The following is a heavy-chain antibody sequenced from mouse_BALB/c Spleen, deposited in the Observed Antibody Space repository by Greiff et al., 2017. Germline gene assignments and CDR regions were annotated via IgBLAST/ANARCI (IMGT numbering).Heavy chain of an antibody. J-gene: IGHJ4*01. V-gene: IGHV1-4*02. CDR2: INPSSGYT. CDR3: ARSCYYYGSNYGDMDY. D-gene: IGHD1-1*01. Sequence: QVQLQQSAAELARPGASVKMSCTASGYTFTSYTMYWVKQRPGQGLEWIGYINPSSGYTEYNQKFKDKTTLTADKSYSTAYMQLSSLTSEDSAVYDCARSCYYYGSNYGDMDYWGQGTSVTVSS. CDR1: GYTFTSYT.